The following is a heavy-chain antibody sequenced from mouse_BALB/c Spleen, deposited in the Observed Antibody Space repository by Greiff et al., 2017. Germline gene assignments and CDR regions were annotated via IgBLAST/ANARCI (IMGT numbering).Heavy chain of an antibody. CDR3: ARDYHYYGLDY. V-gene: IGHV2-6-7*01. J-gene: IGHJ2*01. CDR1: GFSLTGYG. CDR2: IWGDGST. D-gene: IGHD1-2*01. Sequence: QVQLKESGPGLVAPSQSLSITCTVSGFSLTGYGVNWVRQPPGKGLEWLGMIWGDGSTDYNSALKSRLSIGKDNSKSQVFLKMNSLQTDDTARYYCARDYHYYGLDYWGQGTTLTVSS.